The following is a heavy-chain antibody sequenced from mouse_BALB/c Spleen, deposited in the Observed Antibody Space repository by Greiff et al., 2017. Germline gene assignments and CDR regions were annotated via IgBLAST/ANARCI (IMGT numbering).Heavy chain of an antibody. V-gene: IGHV5-17*02. CDR2: ISSGSSTI. CDR3: ARSNPHYYGSSYARDD. CDR1: GFTFSSFG. D-gene: IGHD1-1*01. J-gene: IGHJ4*01. Sequence: EVKLVESGGGLVQPGGSRKLSCAASGFTFSSFGMHWVRQAPEKGLEWVAYISSGSSTIYYADTVKGRFTISRDNPKNTLFLQMTSLRSEDTAMYYCARSNPHYYGSSYARDDWGQGTSVTVSS.